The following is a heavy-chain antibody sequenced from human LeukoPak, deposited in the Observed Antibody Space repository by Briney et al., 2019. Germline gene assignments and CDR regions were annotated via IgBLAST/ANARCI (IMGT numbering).Heavy chain of an antibody. J-gene: IGHJ4*02. V-gene: IGHV1-69*04. CDR1: GGTFSSYA. D-gene: IGHD5-12*01. CDR3: ARERGYSGYDLGEFDY. CDR2: IIPILGIA. Sequence: SVKLSCKSSGGTFSSYAISWVRQAPGQGLEWMGRIIPILGIANYAQKFQGRVTITADKSTSTAYMELSSLRSEDPAAYYCARERGYSGYDLGEFDYWGQGTLVTVSS.